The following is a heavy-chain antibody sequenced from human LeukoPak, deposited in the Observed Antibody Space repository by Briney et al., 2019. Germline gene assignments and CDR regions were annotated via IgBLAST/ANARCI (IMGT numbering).Heavy chain of an antibody. CDR1: GGSISSSSYY. V-gene: IGHV4-39*01. J-gene: IGHJ5*02. Sequence: SETLSLTCTVSGGSISSSSYYWGWIRQPPGKGLEWIGSIYYSGSTYYNPSLKSRVTISVDTSKNQFSLKLSSVTAADTAVYYCATKGYRRTLGWFDPWGQGTLVTVSS. CDR3: ATKGYRRTLGWFDP. D-gene: IGHD6-13*01. CDR2: IYYSGST.